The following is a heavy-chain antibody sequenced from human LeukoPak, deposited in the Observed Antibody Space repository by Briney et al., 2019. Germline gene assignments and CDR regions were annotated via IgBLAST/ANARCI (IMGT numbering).Heavy chain of an antibody. D-gene: IGHD3-9*01. CDR3: AKWGDYDILTGYYVPDY. V-gene: IGHV3-30*18. J-gene: IGHJ4*02. CDR2: ISYDGSNK. CDR1: GFTFSSYG. Sequence: GGSLRLSCAASGFTFSSYGMHWVRQAPGKGLEWVAVISYDGSNKYYADSVKGRFTISRDNSKNTLYLQVNGLRAEDTAVYYCAKWGDYDILTGYYVPDYWGQGTLVTVSS.